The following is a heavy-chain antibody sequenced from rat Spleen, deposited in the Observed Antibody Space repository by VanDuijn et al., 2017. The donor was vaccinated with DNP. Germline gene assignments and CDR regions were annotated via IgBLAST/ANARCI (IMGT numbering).Heavy chain of an antibody. D-gene: IGHD4-1*01. J-gene: IGHJ2*01. CDR3: TREGTETGYFDY. CDR1: GFTFSDYY. Sequence: EVQLVESGGGLVQPGRSLKLSCAASGFTFSDYYMAWVRQAPTKGLEWVATISSRDDTTYYQDSVKGRFTISRDNAKSTLSLLMSGLRSDDTATYYCTREGTETGYFDYWGRGVMVTVSS. CDR2: ISSRDDTT. V-gene: IGHV5-27*01.